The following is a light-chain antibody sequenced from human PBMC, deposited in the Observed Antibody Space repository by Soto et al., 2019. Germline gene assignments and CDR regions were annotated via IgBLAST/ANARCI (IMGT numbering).Light chain of an antibody. J-gene: IGKJ5*01. V-gene: IGKV3-20*01. CDR2: AAS. CDR1: QTISSTY. Sequence: EIVLTQSPGTLSLSPGERATLSCRASQTISSTYIAWYQQKPGQAPRLLIYAASSRATGISDRFSGSGSGTDFTLTISRLEPEDFAVYYCQQYGSSPTFDQGTRLE. CDR3: QQYGSSPT.